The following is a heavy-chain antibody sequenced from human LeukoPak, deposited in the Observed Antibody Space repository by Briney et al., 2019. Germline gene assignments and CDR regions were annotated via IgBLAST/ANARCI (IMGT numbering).Heavy chain of an antibody. Sequence: SETLSLTCTVSGGSISSGSYYWSWIRQPPGKGLEWIGYIYYSGSTNYNPPLKSRVTISVDTSKNQFSLKLSSVTAADTAVYYCARAGRRQLWLRASWFDPWGQGTLVTVSS. CDR1: GGSISSGSYY. CDR2: IYYSGST. CDR3: ARAGRRQLWLRASWFDP. D-gene: IGHD5-18*01. J-gene: IGHJ5*02. V-gene: IGHV4-61*01.